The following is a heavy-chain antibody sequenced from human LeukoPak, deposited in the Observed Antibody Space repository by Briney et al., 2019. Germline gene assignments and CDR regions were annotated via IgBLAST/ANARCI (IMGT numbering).Heavy chain of an antibody. CDR1: GFTFSSYW. CDR3: AKSGYNRFDY. V-gene: IGHV3-23*01. J-gene: IGHJ4*02. Sequence: GGSLRLSCAASGFTFSSYWMSWVRQAPGKGLEWVSNISGSGSGGSTYYADSVKGRFTISRDNSKNTLYLQMNSLRAEDTAVYYCAKSGYNRFDYWGQGTLVTVSS. D-gene: IGHD5-24*01. CDR2: ISGSGSGGST.